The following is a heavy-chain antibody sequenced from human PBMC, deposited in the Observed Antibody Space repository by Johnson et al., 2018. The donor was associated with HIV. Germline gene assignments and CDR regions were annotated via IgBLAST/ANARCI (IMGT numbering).Heavy chain of an antibody. D-gene: IGHD1-26*01. CDR2: IYSGGST. Sequence: VQLVESGGVVVQPGGSLRLSCAASGFTVSSNYMSWVRQAPRKGLEWVSVIYSGGSTYYADSVKGRFTISRDNSKNTRYLQMNSLRAEETAVYYCARDLSEGELGHAFDIWGQVTMVTVSS. V-gene: IGHV3-66*01. CDR3: ARDLSEGELGHAFDI. CDR1: GFTVSSNY. J-gene: IGHJ3*02.